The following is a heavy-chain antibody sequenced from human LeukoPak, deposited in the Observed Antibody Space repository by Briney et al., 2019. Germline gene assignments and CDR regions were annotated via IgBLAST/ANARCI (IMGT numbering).Heavy chain of an antibody. J-gene: IGHJ3*02. D-gene: IGHD4-17*01. V-gene: IGHV4-31*03. CDR2: IYYSGST. CDR3: ARYGLATVRLDI. Sequence: SETLSLTCTVSGGSISSGGYYWSWVRQHPGKGLEWIGYIYYSGSTYYNPSLKSRVTISVDTSKNQFSLKLSSVTAADTAVYYCARYGLATVRLDIWGQGTMVTVSS. CDR1: GGSISSGGYY.